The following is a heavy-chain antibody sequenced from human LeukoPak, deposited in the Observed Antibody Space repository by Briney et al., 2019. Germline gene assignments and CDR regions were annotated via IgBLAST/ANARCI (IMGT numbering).Heavy chain of an antibody. V-gene: IGHV1-69*05. J-gene: IGHJ6*03. CDR3: ARRAYYYYYYMDV. Sequence: ASVKVSCKASGGTFSSYAISWVRQAPGQGLEWMGGIIPIFGTANYAQKLQGRVTMTTDTSTSTAYMELRSLRSDDTAVYYCARRAYYYYYYMDVWGKGTTVTISS. CDR2: IIPIFGTA. CDR1: GGTFSSYA.